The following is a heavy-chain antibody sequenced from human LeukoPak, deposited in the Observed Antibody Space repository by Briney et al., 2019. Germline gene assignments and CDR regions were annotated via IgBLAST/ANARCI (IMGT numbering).Heavy chain of an antibody. V-gene: IGHV4-4*02. CDR3: ARGVYYYDSSGYWAYYFDY. D-gene: IGHD3-22*01. J-gene: IGHJ4*02. Sequence: SETLSLTCAVSGGSISSNNWWSWVRQAPGKGLEWIGSIYYSGSTYYNPSLKSRVTISVDTSKNQFSLKLSSVTAADTAVYYCARGVYYYDSSGYWAYYFDYWGQGTLVTVSS. CDR2: IYYSGST. CDR1: GGSISSNNW.